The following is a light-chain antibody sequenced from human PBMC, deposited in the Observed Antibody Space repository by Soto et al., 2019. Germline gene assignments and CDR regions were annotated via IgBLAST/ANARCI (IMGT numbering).Light chain of an antibody. Sequence: QAVVTQPPSVSGAPGQRVTISCTGSSSNIGAGYDVHWYQQLPGTAPKLLIYGNSNRPSGVPDRFSGSKSGTSASLAITGLQAEDEADYYCQSYDSSLSGSWVFGGVTKVTVL. CDR1: SSNIGAGYD. CDR2: GNS. CDR3: QSYDSSLSGSWV. V-gene: IGLV1-40*01. J-gene: IGLJ3*02.